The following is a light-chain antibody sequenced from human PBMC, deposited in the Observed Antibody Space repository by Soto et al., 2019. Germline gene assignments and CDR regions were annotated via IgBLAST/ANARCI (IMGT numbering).Light chain of an antibody. Sequence: NFMLTQPHSVSESPGRTVTVSCAASSGSIASNYVQWYQQRPGSAPTTVIYENTQRPSGVPDRFSGSIDSSSNSASLTISGLKTEYEADYYCQSYDSSSPVIFGGGTKLTVL. CDR2: ENT. CDR1: SGSIASNY. V-gene: IGLV6-57*02. J-gene: IGLJ2*01. CDR3: QSYDSSSPVI.